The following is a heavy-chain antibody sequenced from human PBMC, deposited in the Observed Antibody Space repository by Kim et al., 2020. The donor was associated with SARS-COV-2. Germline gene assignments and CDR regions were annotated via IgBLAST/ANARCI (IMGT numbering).Heavy chain of an antibody. J-gene: IGHJ4*02. CDR3: TRVVADRSADYEY. CDR1: GDSSPGFR. Sequence: ASVKVSCKTSGDSSPGFRIHWVRRAPGQGLEWMGWINPNNGDGDSAQKFQGRVTMTRDMSIGTTYMELSSLRSDDTAMYYCTRVVADRSADYEYWGQGSLVTVSS. V-gene: IGHV1-2*02. D-gene: IGHD2-15*01. CDR2: INPNNGDG.